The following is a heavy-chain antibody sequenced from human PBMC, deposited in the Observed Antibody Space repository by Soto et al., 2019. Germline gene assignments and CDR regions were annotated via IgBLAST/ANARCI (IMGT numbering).Heavy chain of an antibody. CDR3: AMTGRFGDQHYYCGMDV. V-gene: IGHV3-53*04. CDR2: IYSGGST. J-gene: IGHJ6*02. D-gene: IGHD3-10*01. CDR1: GFTVSSNY. Sequence: GGSLRLSCAAYGFTVSSNYMSWVRQAPGKGLEWVSVIYSGGSTYYADSVKGRFTISRHNSKNTLYLQMNSLRAEDTAVYYCAMTGRFGDQHYYCGMDVWGQGTTVTVSS.